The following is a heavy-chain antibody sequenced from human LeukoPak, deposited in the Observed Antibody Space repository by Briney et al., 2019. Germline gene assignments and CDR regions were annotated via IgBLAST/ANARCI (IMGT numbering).Heavy chain of an antibody. CDR1: GFTFNSYG. D-gene: IGHD3-10*01. CDR2: ISHDGSDN. J-gene: IGHJ4*02. V-gene: IGHV3-30*13. Sequence: GGSLRLSCDASGFTFNSYGMHWVRQAPGKGLEWVAVISHDGSDNYYADSVKGRFTISRDNSKNRLYLQMNSLRAEDTAVYFCARNFYYGHDYWGQGTLVTVSS. CDR3: ARNFYYGHDY.